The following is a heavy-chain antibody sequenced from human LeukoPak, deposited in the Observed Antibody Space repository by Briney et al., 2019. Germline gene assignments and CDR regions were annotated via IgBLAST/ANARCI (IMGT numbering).Heavy chain of an antibody. D-gene: IGHD3/OR15-3a*01. CDR1: GFTFSTYE. Sequence: LSCAASGFTFSTYEMNWVRQAPGKGLEWIGEINHSGSTNYNPSLKSRVTISADTSKNQFSLKLSSVTAADTAVYYCASVIFKAMDVWGKGTTVTVSS. CDR2: INHSGST. CDR3: ASVIFKAMDV. J-gene: IGHJ6*03. V-gene: IGHV4-34*01.